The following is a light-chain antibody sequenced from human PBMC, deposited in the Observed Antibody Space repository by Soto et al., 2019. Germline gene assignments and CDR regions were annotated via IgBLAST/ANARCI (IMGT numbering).Light chain of an antibody. Sequence: DIQMTQSPSSVSASVGDRVTISCRASHDVRSWLAWYQQKPGKAPNLLIYGASTLQSGVPSRFRGSGSGPDFTLTISSLQPEDFATYYCQQANGDPWTFGQGTKVEIK. CDR2: GAS. V-gene: IGKV1-12*02. J-gene: IGKJ1*01. CDR1: HDVRSW. CDR3: QQANGDPWT.